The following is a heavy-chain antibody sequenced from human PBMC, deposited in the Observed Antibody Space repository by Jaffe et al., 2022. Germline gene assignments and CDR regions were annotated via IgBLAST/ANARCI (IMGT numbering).Heavy chain of an antibody. V-gene: IGHV3-23*01. Sequence: EVQLLESGGGLVQPGGSLRLSCAASGFTFSSYAMSWVRQAPGKGLEWVSAISGSGGSTYYADSVKGRFTISRDNSKNTLYLQMNSLRAEDTAVYYCAKDPPASYSGYDYEDNWFDPWGQGTLVTVSS. CDR2: ISGSGGST. CDR1: GFTFSSYA. CDR3: AKDPPASYSGYDYEDNWFDP. J-gene: IGHJ5*02. D-gene: IGHD5-12*01.